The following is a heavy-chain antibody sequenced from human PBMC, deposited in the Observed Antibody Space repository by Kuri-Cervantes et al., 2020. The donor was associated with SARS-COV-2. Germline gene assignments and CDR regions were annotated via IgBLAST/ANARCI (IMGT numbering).Heavy chain of an antibody. V-gene: IGHV1-18*01. CDR3: ARWTLGNCSSTSCQLDI. Sequence: ASVKVSCKASGYTFTSYGISWVRQAPGQGLEWMGWISAYNGNTNYAQKLQGRVTMTTDTSTSTAYMELRSLRSDDTAVYYCARWTLGNCSSTSCQLDIWGQGTMVTVSS. J-gene: IGHJ3*02. CDR2: ISAYNGNT. D-gene: IGHD2-2*01. CDR1: GYTFTSYG.